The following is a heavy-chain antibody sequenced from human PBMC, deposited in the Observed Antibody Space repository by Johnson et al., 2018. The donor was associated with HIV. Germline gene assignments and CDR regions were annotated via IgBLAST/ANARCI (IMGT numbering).Heavy chain of an antibody. J-gene: IGHJ3*02. Sequence: VQLVESGGGLVQPGRSLRLSCAASGFTFDDYAMHWVRQAPGKGLEWVSGISWNSGSIGYADSVKGRFTISRDNAKNSLYLQMNSLRAEDTAVYYCARDKANWGPSRDVGAFDIWGQGTMVTVSS. CDR3: ARDKANWGPSRDVGAFDI. V-gene: IGHV3-9*01. CDR1: GFTFDDYA. CDR2: ISWNSGSI. D-gene: IGHD7-27*01.